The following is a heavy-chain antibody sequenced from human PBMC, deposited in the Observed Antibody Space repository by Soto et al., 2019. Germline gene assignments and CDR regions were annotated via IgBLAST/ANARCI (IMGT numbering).Heavy chain of an antibody. D-gene: IGHD3-10*01. Sequence: SETLSLTXIVSGGSINSAGYYWSWVRQHPGKGLEWIGNIYYSGRTYYNPSLKSRVSIEVDTSNNHFSLTLRSVTPADTAVYFCARLPSIINYPMDVWGQGTTVTVSS. CDR3: ARLPSIINYPMDV. V-gene: IGHV4-31*02. CDR1: GGSINSAGYY. CDR2: IYYSGRT. J-gene: IGHJ6*02.